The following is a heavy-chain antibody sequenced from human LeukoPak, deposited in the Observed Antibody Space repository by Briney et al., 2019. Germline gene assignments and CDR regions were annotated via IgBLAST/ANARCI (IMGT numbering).Heavy chain of an antibody. V-gene: IGHV3-48*03. CDR2: ITTTDTTK. CDR3: ARGGFVFDI. D-gene: IGHD3-10*01. J-gene: IGHJ3*02. CDR1: GFTFSSYE. Sequence: GGSLRLSCAASGFTFSSYEMNWVRQGPGKGLEWISYITTTDTTKYYTDSVKGRFTISRDNAKNSLYLQLHSLRAEDTAVYYCARGGFVFDIWGQGTVVTVSS.